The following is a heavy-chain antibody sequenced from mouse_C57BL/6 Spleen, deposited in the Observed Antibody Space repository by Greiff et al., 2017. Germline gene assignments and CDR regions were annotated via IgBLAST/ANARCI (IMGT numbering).Heavy chain of an antibody. D-gene: IGHD4-1*01. V-gene: IGHV6-3*01. CDR2: IRLKSDNYAT. J-gene: IGHJ2*01. Sequence: EVMLVESGGGLVQPGGSMKLSCVASGFTFSNYWMNWVRQSPEKGLEWVAQIRLKSDNYATHYAESVKGRFTISRDDSKSSVYLQMNNLRAEDTGIYYCTRLTGTKGDYWGQGTTLTVSS. CDR1: GFTFSNYW. CDR3: TRLTGTKGDY.